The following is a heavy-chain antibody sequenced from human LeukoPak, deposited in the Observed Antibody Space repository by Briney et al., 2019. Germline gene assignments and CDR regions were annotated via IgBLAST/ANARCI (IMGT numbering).Heavy chain of an antibody. CDR1: GASISSRSSYC. J-gene: IGHJ4*02. CDR2: VHYGGST. V-gene: IGHV4-39*01. D-gene: IGHD1-1*01. CDR3: ARGGYNWNDWGRDFPYYFDY. Sequence: PSETLSLTCTVSGASISSRSSYCWGWIRQPPGKGLEWIWSVHYGGSTYYNPSLKSRVTTSVDTSKNQFSLKMSCVAAADTAVYYCARGGYNWNDWGRDFPYYFDYWGQGTLVTVSS.